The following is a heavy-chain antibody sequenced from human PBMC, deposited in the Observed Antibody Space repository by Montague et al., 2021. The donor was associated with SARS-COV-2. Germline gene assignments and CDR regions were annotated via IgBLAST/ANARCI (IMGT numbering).Heavy chain of an antibody. V-gene: IGHV6-1*01. CDR3: TSGREGNYTVMDV. CDR2: TYYRSKWYN. J-gene: IGHJ6*02. Sequence: CAISGDSVSSNSATWNWVRQSPSRGLEWLGRTYYRSKWYNDYAVSVRGRVTINPDTSKNQFSPQLNSVTPEDTAIYYCTSGREGNYTVMDVWGQGTTVTVSS. CDR1: GDSVSSNSAT. D-gene: IGHD3-10*01.